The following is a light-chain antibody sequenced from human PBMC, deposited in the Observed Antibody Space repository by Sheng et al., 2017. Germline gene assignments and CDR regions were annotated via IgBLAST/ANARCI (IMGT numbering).Light chain of an antibody. CDR2: AAS. J-gene: IGKJ1*01. CDR1: QSISSY. V-gene: IGKV1-39*01. CDR3: QQSYSTSTWT. Sequence: DIQMTQSPSSLSASVGDRVTITCRASQSISSYLNWYQQKPGKAPKLLIYAASSLQSGVPSRFSGSGSGTDFTLTISSLQPEDFATYYCQQSYSTSTWTFGRRDQGGNQT.